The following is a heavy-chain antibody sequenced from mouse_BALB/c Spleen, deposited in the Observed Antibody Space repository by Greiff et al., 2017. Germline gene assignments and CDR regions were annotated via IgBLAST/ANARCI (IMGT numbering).Heavy chain of an antibody. J-gene: IGHJ2*01. CDR3: ARDLGPGPLDY. Sequence: EVQRVESGGGLVQPGGSRKLSCAASGFTFSDYGMAWVRQAPGKGPEWVAFISNLAYSIYYADTVTGRFTISRENAKNTLYLEMSSLRSEDTAMYYCARDLGPGPLDYWGQGTTLTVSS. CDR1: GFTFSDYG. V-gene: IGHV5-15*02. CDR2: ISNLAYSI. D-gene: IGHD4-1*01.